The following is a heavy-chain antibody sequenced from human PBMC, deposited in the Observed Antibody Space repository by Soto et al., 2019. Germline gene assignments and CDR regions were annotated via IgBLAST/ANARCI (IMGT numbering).Heavy chain of an antibody. V-gene: IGHV4-31*03. D-gene: IGHD3-22*01. CDR3: ASSYSGYLDN. Sequence: KPSETPSLTCSVSGDSMSSGAYYWNWIRQHPGKGLEWIAYIYYSGNTYYNPSLRSRINISVDTSKSQFSLKLTSVTDADTAVYYCASSYSGYLDNWGQGTLVTVSS. CDR1: GDSMSSGAYY. CDR2: IYYSGNT. J-gene: IGHJ4*02.